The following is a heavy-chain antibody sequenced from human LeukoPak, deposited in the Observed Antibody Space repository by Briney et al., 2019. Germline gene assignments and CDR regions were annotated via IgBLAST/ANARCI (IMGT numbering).Heavy chain of an antibody. J-gene: IGHJ5*02. D-gene: IGHD3-10*01. CDR3: ARAVLGYYYGSGSYYNWFDP. V-gene: IGHV4-59*01. Sequence: SETLSLTCTVSGGSISSYYWSWIRQPPGKGLAWIGYIYYSGSTNYNPSLKSRVTISVDTSKNQFSLKLSSVTAADTAVYYCARAVLGYYYGSGSYYNWFDPWGQGTLVTVSS. CDR2: IYYSGST. CDR1: GGSISSYY.